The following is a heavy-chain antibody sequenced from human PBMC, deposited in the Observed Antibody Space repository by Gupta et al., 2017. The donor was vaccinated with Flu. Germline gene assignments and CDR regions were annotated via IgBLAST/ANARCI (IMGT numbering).Heavy chain of an antibody. D-gene: IGHD1-26*01. CDR1: GFTFNNYW. Sequence: EVQLVESGGGLVQPGGSLRLSCVASGFTFNNYWMTWVRQAPGKGLEWVANTHQDEVENYYADSVKGRFTISRDNVKNSVFLQINSLRAEDTAVDFCAGGRALDYWGQGTLVTVPS. CDR2: THQDEVEN. J-gene: IGHJ4*02. V-gene: IGHV3-7*01. CDR3: AGGRALDY.